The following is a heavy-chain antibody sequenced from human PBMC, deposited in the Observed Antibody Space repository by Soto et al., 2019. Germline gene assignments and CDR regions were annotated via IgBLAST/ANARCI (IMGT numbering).Heavy chain of an antibody. J-gene: IGHJ4*02. CDR2: IIPIFGTA. CDR3: ASHYDSSGYYYRGLDY. D-gene: IGHD3-22*01. CDR1: GGTFSSYA. V-gene: IGHV1-69*12. Sequence: QVQLVQSGAEVKKPGSSVKVSCKASGGTFSSYAISWVRQAPGQGLEWMGGIIPIFGTADYAQKFQGRVTITADESTSTGNMELSSLRVENTHVYYWASHYDSSGYYYRGLDYWGQGTLVTVSS.